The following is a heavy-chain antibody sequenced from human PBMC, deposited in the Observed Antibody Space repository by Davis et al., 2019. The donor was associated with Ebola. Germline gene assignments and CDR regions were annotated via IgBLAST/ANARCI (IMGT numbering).Heavy chain of an antibody. J-gene: IGHJ6*02. CDR1: GFIFSTYA. CDR2: ISYDGSNK. D-gene: IGHD1-7*01. Sequence: GESLKISCAGSGFIFSTYALHWVRQAPGKGLEWVAVISYDGSNKYYADSVKGRFTISRDNSKNTLYLQMNSLRAEDTAVYYCARDLTGTSYYGMDVWGQGTTVTVSS. CDR3: ARDLTGTSYYGMDV. V-gene: IGHV3-30-3*01.